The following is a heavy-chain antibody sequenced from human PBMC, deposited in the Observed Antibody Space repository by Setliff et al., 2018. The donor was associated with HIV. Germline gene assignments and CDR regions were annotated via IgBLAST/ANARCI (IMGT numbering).Heavy chain of an antibody. CDR1: GGSISSYY. CDR3: ARIFGDQGYYYGMDV. J-gene: IGHJ6*02. V-gene: IGHV4-59*01. CDR2: IYYSGST. D-gene: IGHD3-3*01. Sequence: KPSETLSLTCTVSGGSISSYYWSWIRQPPGKGLEWIGYIYYSGSTNYNPSLKSRVTISVDTSKNQFSLKLSSVFAADTAVYYCARIFGDQGYYYGMDVWGQGTTVTVSS.